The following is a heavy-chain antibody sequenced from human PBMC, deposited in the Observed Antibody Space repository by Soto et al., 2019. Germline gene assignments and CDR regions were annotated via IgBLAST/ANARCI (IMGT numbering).Heavy chain of an antibody. CDR2: IIPIFGIA. D-gene: IGHD2-2*01. J-gene: IGHJ6*02. CDR1: GGTFSSYA. Sequence: QVQLVQSGAEVKKPGSSVKVSCKASGGTFSSYAISWVRQAPGQGLEWMGGIIPIFGIANYAQKVQGRVTITADESTSTAYMELSSRRSKDTAGYYSARTGDIGLVPDDWSTAVWGQGTTLAV. CDR3: ARTGDIGLVPDDWSTAV. V-gene: IGHV1-69*12.